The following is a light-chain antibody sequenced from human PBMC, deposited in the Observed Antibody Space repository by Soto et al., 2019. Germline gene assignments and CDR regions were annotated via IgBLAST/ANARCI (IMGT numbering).Light chain of an antibody. CDR3: HQYGRSWT. CDR2: DAS. J-gene: IGKJ1*01. Sequence: EIVLTQSPSTLSLSPGERATLSCRASQSVSGCLAWYQQKPGQAPRLLIYDASNRATGIPDRFSGSGSGTEFTLTISRLEPEDSAVYYCHQYGRSWTFGQGTKVDI. V-gene: IGKV3-20*01. CDR1: QSVSGC.